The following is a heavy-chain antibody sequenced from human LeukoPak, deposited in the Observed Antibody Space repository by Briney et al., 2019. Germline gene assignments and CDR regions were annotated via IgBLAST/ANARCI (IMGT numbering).Heavy chain of an antibody. D-gene: IGHD2-2*02. V-gene: IGHV1-8*01. CDR3: ARPIYCSSTSCYNGMDV. Sequence: GASVKVSCKASGYTFTSYDINGVRQATGQGLEWMGWMNPNSGNTGYAQKFQDRVTMTRNTSISTAYMELSSLRSEDTAVYYCARPIYCSSTSCYNGMDVWGQGTTVTVSS. CDR2: MNPNSGNT. J-gene: IGHJ6*02. CDR1: GYTFTSYD.